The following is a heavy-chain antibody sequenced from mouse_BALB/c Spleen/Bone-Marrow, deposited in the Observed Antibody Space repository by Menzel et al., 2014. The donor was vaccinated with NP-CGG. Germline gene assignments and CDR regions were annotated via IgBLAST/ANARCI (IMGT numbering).Heavy chain of an antibody. Sequence: ESGPGLVKPSQSLSLTCSVTGYSITSGYYWNWIRQFPGNKLEWMGYISYDGSNNYNPSLKNRISITRDTSKNQFYLKLNSVTTENTATYDCANPIYYYGSSWDYAMDYWGQGTSVTVSA. CDR2: ISYDGSN. CDR3: ANPIYYYGSSWDYAMDY. D-gene: IGHD1-1*01. J-gene: IGHJ4*01. CDR1: GYSITSGYY. V-gene: IGHV3-6*02.